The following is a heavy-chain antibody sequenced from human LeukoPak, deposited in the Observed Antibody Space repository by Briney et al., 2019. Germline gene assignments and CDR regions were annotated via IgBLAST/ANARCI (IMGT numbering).Heavy chain of an antibody. V-gene: IGHV4-31*03. CDR3: AREGGITMVREEIDY. D-gene: IGHD3-10*01. CDR2: IYYSGST. CDR1: GDSISSGGYY. J-gene: IGHJ4*02. Sequence: SETLSLTCTVSGDSISSGGYYWTWIRQHPGKGLEWIGYIYYSGSTYYNPSLKSRVTISIDTSKNQFSLKLSSVTAADTAVYYCAREGGITMVREEIDYWGQGTLVTVSS.